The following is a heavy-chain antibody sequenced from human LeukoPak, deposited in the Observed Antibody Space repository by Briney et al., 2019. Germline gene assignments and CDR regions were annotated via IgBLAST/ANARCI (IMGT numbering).Heavy chain of an antibody. J-gene: IGHJ4*02. V-gene: IGHV6-1*01. CDR1: GDSVSSNSAA. CDR2: TYYRSKWYN. CDR3: ARAVTRIAAAGTAPDY. Sequence: SQTLSLTCAISGDSVSSNSAAWNWIRQSPSRGLEWLGRTYYRSKWYNDYAVSVKSRITINPDTSKNQFSLQLNSVTPEDTAVYYCARAVTRIAAAGTAPDYWGQGTLVTVSS. D-gene: IGHD6-13*01.